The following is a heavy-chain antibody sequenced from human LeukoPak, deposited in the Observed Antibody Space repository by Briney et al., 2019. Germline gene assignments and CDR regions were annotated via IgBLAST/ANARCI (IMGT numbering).Heavy chain of an antibody. J-gene: IGHJ5*02. Sequence: SGTLSLTCAVSGGSISSSNWWSWVRQPPGKGLEWIGEIYHSGSTNYYPSLKSRVTISVDKSKNQFSLKLSSVTAADTAVYYCARVRSYCSGGSCYYWFDPWGQGTLVTVSS. CDR2: IYHSGST. V-gene: IGHV4-4*02. CDR1: GGSISSSNW. CDR3: ARVRSYCSGGSCYYWFDP. D-gene: IGHD2-15*01.